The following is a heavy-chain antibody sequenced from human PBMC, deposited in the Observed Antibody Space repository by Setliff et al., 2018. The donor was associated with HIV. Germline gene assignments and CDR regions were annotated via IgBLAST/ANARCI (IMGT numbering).Heavy chain of an antibody. CDR3: ARPGIAAADYYFDY. Sequence: ASVKVSCKASGYTFTNYNTHWVRQAPGQGLEWVGMVNPSGGSTAYAQKFQGRVTIIRDTSTSTVYMDLSSLRSEDTAVYYCARPGIAAADYYFDYWGQGALVTVS. D-gene: IGHD6-13*01. J-gene: IGHJ4*02. V-gene: IGHV1-46*01. CDR2: VNPSGGST. CDR1: GYTFTNYN.